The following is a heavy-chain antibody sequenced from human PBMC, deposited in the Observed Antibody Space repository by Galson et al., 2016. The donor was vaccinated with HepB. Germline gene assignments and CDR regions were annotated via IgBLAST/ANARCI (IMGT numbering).Heavy chain of an antibody. Sequence: SLRLSCAASAFTFSNYGMHWVRQAPGKGLEWVAVIWSDGSTKYYADFVKGRFTISRDNSKNTLYLQMNSLRAEDTAVYFCARDPTDGDYGHYFDYWGQGTLVTVSS. D-gene: IGHD4-17*01. CDR3: ARDPTDGDYGHYFDY. J-gene: IGHJ4*02. CDR2: IWSDGSTK. CDR1: AFTFSNYG. V-gene: IGHV3-33*01.